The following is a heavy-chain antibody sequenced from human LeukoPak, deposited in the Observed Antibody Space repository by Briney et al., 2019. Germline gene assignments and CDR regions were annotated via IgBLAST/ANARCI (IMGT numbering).Heavy chain of an antibody. J-gene: IGHJ5*02. CDR1: GGSFSGYY. CDR2: INHSGST. D-gene: IGHD3-10*01. CDR3: ARRDYYGSGSSKAPRVWFDP. Sequence: PSETLSLTCAVYGGSFSGYYWSWIRQPPGKGLDWIGEINHSGSTNYNPSLKSRVTISVDTSKNQFSLKLSSVTAADTAVYYCARRDYYGSGSSKAPRVWFDPWGQGTLVTVSS. V-gene: IGHV4-34*01.